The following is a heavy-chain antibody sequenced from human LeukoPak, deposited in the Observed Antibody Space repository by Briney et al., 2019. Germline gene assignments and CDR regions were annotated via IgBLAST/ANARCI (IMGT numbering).Heavy chain of an antibody. CDR1: GYTLTELS. Sequence: AAVKVSCKVSGYTLTELSMHWVRQAPGKGLKWMGGFDPEDGETIYAQKFQGRVTMTEDTSTDTAYMELSSLRSEDTAVYYCASRVGYCSSTSCPSTVDYWGQGTLVTVSS. CDR3: ASRVGYCSSTSCPSTVDY. CDR2: FDPEDGET. D-gene: IGHD2-2*01. V-gene: IGHV1-24*01. J-gene: IGHJ4*02.